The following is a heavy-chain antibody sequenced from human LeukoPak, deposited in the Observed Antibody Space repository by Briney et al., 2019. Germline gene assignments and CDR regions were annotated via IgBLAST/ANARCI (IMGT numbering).Heavy chain of an antibody. J-gene: IGHJ6*03. CDR3: ARDPINRSTSAYYYYMDV. CDR2: IYTSGNT. Sequence: SQTLSLTCTVSGGSISSGSYYWSWIRQPAGKGLEWIGRIYTSGNTNYNPSLKSRVTISVDTSKDQFSLKLSSVTAADTAVYYCARDPINRSTSAYYYYMDVWGKGTTVTVSS. CDR1: GGSISSGSYY. V-gene: IGHV4-61*02. D-gene: IGHD2-2*01.